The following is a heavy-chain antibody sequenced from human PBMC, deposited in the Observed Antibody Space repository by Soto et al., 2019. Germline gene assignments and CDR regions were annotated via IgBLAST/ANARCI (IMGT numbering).Heavy chain of an antibody. Sequence: PSETLSLTCAVYGGSFSGYYWSWIRQPPGKGLEWIGEINHSGSTNYNPSLKSRVTISVDTSKNQFSLKLSSVTAADTAVYYCARLYYGDPLHWGQGTLVTVSS. J-gene: IGHJ4*02. CDR1: GGSFSGYY. D-gene: IGHD4-17*01. CDR3: ARLYYGDPLH. CDR2: INHSGST. V-gene: IGHV4-34*01.